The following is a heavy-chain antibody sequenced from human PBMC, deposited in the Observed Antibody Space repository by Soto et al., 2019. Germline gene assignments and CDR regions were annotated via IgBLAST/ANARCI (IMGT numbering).Heavy chain of an antibody. CDR1: GFTFSDYY. D-gene: IGHD2-2*01. J-gene: IGHJ6*02. V-gene: IGHV3-11*06. Sequence: QVQLVESGGGLVKPGGSLRLSCAASGFTFSDYYMSWIRQAPGKGLEWVSYISSSSSYTNYADSVKGRFTISRDNAKNSLYLQMNSLRAEDTAVYYCARGASRYYYYGMDVWGQGTTVTVSS. CDR2: ISSSSSYT. CDR3: ARGASRYYYYGMDV.